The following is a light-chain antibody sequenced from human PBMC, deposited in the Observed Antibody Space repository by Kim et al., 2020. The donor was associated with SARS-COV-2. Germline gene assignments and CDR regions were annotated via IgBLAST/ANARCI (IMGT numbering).Light chain of an antibody. V-gene: IGKV3-20*01. J-gene: IGKJ1*01. CDR1: QSVNSNY. CDR2: GAS. CDR3: QQYASSPRT. Sequence: SPGERSTRSCRASQSVNSNYLAWYQQKPGQAPRLLIYGASNRASGTPDRFSGSGSGTDFTLTITGLEPEDFAVYYCQQYASSPRTFGQGTKVEIK.